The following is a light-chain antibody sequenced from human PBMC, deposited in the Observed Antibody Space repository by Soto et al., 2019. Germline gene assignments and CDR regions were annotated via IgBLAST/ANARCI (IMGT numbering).Light chain of an antibody. CDR2: AAS. CDR1: QSISSY. CDR3: QQYYSYPPT. J-gene: IGKJ5*01. V-gene: IGKV1-9*01. Sequence: DFHMAQSPSSLSASVGDRVTITCRASQSISSYLAWYQQKPGKAPKLLIYAASTLQSGVPSRFSGSGSGTDFTLTISCLQSEDFATYYCQQYYSYPPTFGQGTRLEIK.